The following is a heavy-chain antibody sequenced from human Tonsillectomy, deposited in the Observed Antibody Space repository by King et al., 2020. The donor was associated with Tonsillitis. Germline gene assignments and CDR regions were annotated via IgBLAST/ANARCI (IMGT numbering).Heavy chain of an antibody. D-gene: IGHD2-2*01. CDR1: GYNFIAYA. J-gene: IGHJ4*02. CDR2: IDSYNGHT. CDR3: ARDDGFPLVEPPAAHFDL. Sequence: QLVQSGAEVKKPGASVKVSCKASGYNFIAYAISWVRQAPGQGLEWMGWIDSYNGHTNYAEKFQGRVTMTTDTSTGTAYMEVRRLSSDDSAVYYCARDDGFPLVEPPAAHFDLGGKGTLVTFSS. V-gene: IGHV1-18*01.